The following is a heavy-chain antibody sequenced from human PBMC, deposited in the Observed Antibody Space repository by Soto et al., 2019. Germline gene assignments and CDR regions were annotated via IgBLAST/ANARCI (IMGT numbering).Heavy chain of an antibody. V-gene: IGHV1-69*14. D-gene: IGHD4-17*01. CDR2: IIPVFGTA. Sequence: QVQLVQSGAEVKKPGSSVKVSCKASGGSLSNYGISWVRQAPGQGLEWMGGIIPVFGTANYAQKFQGRVTSTAXKXTXRXXMDVTSLTSEDTAVYYCARGDATKIVVTTYYGMDVWGQGTTVTVSS. CDR1: GGSLSNYG. J-gene: IGHJ6*02. CDR3: ARGDATKIVVTTYYGMDV.